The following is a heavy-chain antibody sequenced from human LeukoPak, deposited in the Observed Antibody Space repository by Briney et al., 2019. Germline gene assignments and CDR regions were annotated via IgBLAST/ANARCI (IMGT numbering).Heavy chain of an antibody. Sequence: SETLSLTCTVSGASISRYYWSWIRQSPGEGLEWIGYVYNSETTSYNPSLKSRVAMSLYTSKSQFSLRLRSVTAADTALYFCAGGGHCSSASCFAPLFDWWGRGILVTVSS. J-gene: IGHJ4*02. CDR1: GASISRYY. CDR3: AGGGHCSSASCFAPLFDW. D-gene: IGHD2-2*01. V-gene: IGHV4-59*01. CDR2: VYNSETT.